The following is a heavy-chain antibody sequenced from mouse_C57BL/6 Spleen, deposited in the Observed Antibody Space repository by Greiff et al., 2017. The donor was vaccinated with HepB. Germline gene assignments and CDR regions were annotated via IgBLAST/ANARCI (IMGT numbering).Heavy chain of an antibody. V-gene: IGHV1-39*01. Sequence: EVKLVESGPELVKPGASVKISCKASGYSFTDYNMNWVKQSNGKSLEWIGVINPNYGTTSYNQKFKGKATLTVDQSSSTAYMQLNSLTSEDSAVYYCARSGYYYGSPYWYFDVWGTGTTVTVSS. CDR2: INPNYGTT. CDR1: GYSFTDYN. J-gene: IGHJ1*03. D-gene: IGHD1-1*01. CDR3: ARSGYYYGSPYWYFDV.